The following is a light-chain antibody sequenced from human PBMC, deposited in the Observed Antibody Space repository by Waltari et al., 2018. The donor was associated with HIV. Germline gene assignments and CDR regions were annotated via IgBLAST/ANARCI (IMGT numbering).Light chain of an antibody. V-gene: IGLV3-19*01. J-gene: IGLJ3*02. CDR3: TSHTLTRILL. Sequence: SSELTQDPAVSVALGQTVKIACLGDSLRKYYASWYRLRPGQAPQLLVYGKNSRPSGIPDRFSAASSGNRAFLTISGLQADDEADYYCTSHTLTRILLFGGGTRLTVL. CDR1: SLRKYY. CDR2: GKN.